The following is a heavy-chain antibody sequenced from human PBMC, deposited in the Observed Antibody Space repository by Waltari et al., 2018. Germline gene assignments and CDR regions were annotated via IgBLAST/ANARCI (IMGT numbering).Heavy chain of an antibody. Sequence: QVQLVQSGAEVKKPGSSVKVSCKASGGTFSSYAISWVRQAPGQGLEWMGGIIPIFGTENYAQKFQGRVTITADESTSTAYMELSSLRSEDTAVYYCASIRWLRSSSSSGYNWFDPWGQGTLVTVSS. V-gene: IGHV1-69*01. D-gene: IGHD6-6*01. CDR2: IIPIFGTE. CDR1: GGTFSSYA. J-gene: IGHJ5*02. CDR3: ASIRWLRSSSSSGYNWFDP.